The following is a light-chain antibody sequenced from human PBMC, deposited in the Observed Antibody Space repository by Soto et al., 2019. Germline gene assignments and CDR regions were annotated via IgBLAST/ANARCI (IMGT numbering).Light chain of an antibody. CDR2: DAS. J-gene: IGKJ4*01. CDR3: QQYDNLPLT. CDR1: QDISNY. Sequence: DIQMTQSPSSLSASVGYRVAITFQASQDISNYLNWYQQKPGKAPKLLIYDASNLETGVPSRFSGSGSGTDFTFTISSLQPEDIATYYCQQYDNLPLTFGGGTKVDIK. V-gene: IGKV1-33*01.